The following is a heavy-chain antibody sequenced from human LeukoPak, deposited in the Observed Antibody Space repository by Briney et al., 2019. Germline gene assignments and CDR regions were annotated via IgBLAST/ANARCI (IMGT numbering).Heavy chain of an antibody. Sequence: SETLSLTCTVSGGSISSGAYYWSWIRQPAGKGLEWIGRIYKTGNTNYNPSLKGRVTFSVDTSKNQFSLKLTSVTAADTAMYYCARMGLGGHGEFDYWGQGSLVTVSS. J-gene: IGHJ4*02. CDR2: IYKTGNT. D-gene: IGHD3-10*01. CDR1: GGSISSGAYY. V-gene: IGHV4-61*10. CDR3: ARMGLGGHGEFDY.